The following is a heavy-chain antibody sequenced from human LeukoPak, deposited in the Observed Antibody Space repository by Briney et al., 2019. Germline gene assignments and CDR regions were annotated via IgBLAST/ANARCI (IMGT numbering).Heavy chain of an antibody. CDR1: GGSIRSYY. CDR2: IYYSGST. CDR3: ARDGRYTYGSNLLDC. V-gene: IGHV4-59*12. Sequence: SETLSLTCTVSGGSIRSYYWSWIRQPPGMGLEWIGYIYYSGSTNYNPSLKSRVTISVDTSKNQFSLSLSSVTAADTAVYFCARDGRYTYGSNLLDCWGQGTLVTVSS. J-gene: IGHJ4*02. D-gene: IGHD3-9*01.